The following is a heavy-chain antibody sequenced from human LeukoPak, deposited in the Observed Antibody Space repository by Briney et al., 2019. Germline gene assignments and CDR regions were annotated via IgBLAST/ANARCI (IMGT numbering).Heavy chain of an antibody. D-gene: IGHD3-22*01. V-gene: IGHV3-30-3*01. CDR1: GFTFSSYA. Sequence: PGRSLRLSCAASGFTFSSYAMHWVRQAPGKGLEWVASISYDGSKKYYADSLKGRFTISRDNSKNTLYVQVNSLGTEDTAAYYCAKGSYYDSSGSFYLDYWGQGTLVTASS. CDR3: AKGSYYDSSGSFYLDY. CDR2: ISYDGSKK. J-gene: IGHJ4*02.